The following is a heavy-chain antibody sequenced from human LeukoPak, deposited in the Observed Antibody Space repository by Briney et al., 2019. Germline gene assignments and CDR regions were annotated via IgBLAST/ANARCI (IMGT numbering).Heavy chain of an antibody. CDR3: AELGITMIGGV. Sequence: ARTLRLSCAASGFTFSDYYKSWIRQAQGKGLERDSYISSNTSTIYNDDPVKGRLTTFRANANNYLYLLMNSPRAAATAVYYCAELGITMIGGVWGKGTTVTISS. CDR1: GFTFSDYY. CDR2: ISSNTSTI. D-gene: IGHD3-10*02. V-gene: IGHV3-11*04. J-gene: IGHJ6*04.